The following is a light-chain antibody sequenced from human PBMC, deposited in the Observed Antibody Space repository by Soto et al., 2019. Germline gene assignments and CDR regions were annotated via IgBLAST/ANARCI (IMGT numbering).Light chain of an antibody. CDR3: SSYTSSRYV. Sequence: QSVLTQPASVSRSPGQSITISCTGTSSDVGGYNYVSWYQQHPGKAPKLMIYDVSNRPSGVSNRFSGSKSGNTASLTISGLQAEDEADYYCSSYTSSRYVFGTGTKVTVL. CDR2: DVS. CDR1: SSDVGGYNY. V-gene: IGLV2-14*01. J-gene: IGLJ1*01.